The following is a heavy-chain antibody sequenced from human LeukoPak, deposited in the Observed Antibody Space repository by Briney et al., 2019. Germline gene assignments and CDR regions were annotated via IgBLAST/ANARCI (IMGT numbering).Heavy chain of an antibody. Sequence: GSLRLPCAASGFTFYRHAMSLGRQAPRKGLEWVSAISGSGGSTYYADSVKGRFTISRDNSKNTLYLQMNSLRAEDTAVYYCAKVKDWFDPWGQGTLVTVSS. V-gene: IGHV3-23*01. CDR1: GFTFYRHA. CDR2: ISGSGGST. J-gene: IGHJ5*02. CDR3: AKVKDWFDP.